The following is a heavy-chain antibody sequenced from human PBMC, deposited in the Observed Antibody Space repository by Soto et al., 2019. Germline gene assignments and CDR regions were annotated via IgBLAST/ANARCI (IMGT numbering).Heavy chain of an antibody. Sequence: SQTLSLTCAISGGSVSTNSAAWNWIRQSPSRGLEWLGRTYYRSKWYNDYAVSLKSRITINSDTSKNQFSLQLRSVTPDDTAVYYCARAGDYDYWSGYTVQYYHYGMDVWGQGTTVTVSS. J-gene: IGHJ6*02. CDR2: TYYRSKWYN. CDR1: GGSVSTNSAA. V-gene: IGHV6-1*01. CDR3: ARAGDYDYWSGYTVQYYHYGMDV. D-gene: IGHD3-3*01.